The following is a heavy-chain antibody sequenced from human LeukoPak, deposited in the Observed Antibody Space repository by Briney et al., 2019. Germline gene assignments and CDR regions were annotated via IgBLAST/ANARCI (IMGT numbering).Heavy chain of an antibody. V-gene: IGHV4-34*01. CDR3: ELRFYYYYYYMDV. CDR2: INHSGST. CDR1: GGSFSGYY. Sequence: PSETLSLTCAVYGGSFSGYYWSWIRQPPGKGLEWIGEINHSGSTNYNPSLKSRVTISVDTSKNQFSLKLSSVTAADTAVYYCELRFYYYYYYMDVWGKGTTVTVSS. J-gene: IGHJ6*03. D-gene: IGHD3-16*01.